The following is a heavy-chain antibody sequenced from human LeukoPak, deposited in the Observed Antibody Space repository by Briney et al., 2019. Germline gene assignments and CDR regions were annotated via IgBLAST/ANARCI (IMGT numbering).Heavy chain of an antibody. V-gene: IGHV4-39*01. CDR2: IYYSGST. D-gene: IGHD7-27*01. CDR3: ASLLNGGVSHWFDP. J-gene: IGHJ5*02. CDR1: GGSVNSTSYY. Sequence: SETLSLTCSVSGGSVNSTSYYWGWIRQPPGKGLEWIATIYYSGSTYYNPSLKSRVTMSVDVSKNQFSLKLSSVTAADTAVYYCASLLNGGVSHWFDPWGQGTLVTVSS.